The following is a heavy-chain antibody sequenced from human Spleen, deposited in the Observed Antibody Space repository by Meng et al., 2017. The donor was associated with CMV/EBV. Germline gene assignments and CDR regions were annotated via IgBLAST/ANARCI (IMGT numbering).Heavy chain of an antibody. D-gene: IGHD2-2*02. J-gene: IGHJ4*02. Sequence: SCAASGFTFSSYAMHWVRQAPGKGLEWVAVISYDGSNKYYADSVKGRFTISRDNSKNTLYLQMNSLRAEDTAVYYCARGSVVVPAAILGGSYYFDYWGQGTLVTVSS. CDR1: GFTFSSYA. CDR3: ARGSVVVPAAILGGSYYFDY. CDR2: ISYDGSNK. V-gene: IGHV3-30-3*01.